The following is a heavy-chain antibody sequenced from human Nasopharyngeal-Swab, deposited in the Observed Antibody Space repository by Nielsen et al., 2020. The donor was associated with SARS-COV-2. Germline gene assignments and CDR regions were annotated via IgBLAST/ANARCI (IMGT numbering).Heavy chain of an antibody. V-gene: IGHV5-51*01. CDR2: TYPGDSDT. D-gene: IGHD6-19*01. CDR1: GYSFTSYW. CDR3: ASFIAVAGTGWFDP. J-gene: IGHJ5*02. Sequence: GESLKISCQGSGYSFTSYWIGWVRQMPGKGLEWMGITYPGDSDTRYSPSFQGQVTISADKSISTAYLQWSSLKASDTAMYYCASFIAVAGTGWFDPWGQGTLVTVSS.